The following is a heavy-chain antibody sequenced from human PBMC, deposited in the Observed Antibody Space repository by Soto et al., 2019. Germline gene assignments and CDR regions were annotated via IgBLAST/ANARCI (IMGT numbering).Heavy chain of an antibody. Sequence: SVKVSCKASGGTSSSYAISWVRQAPGQGLEWMGGIIPIFGTANYAQKFQGRVTITADESTSTAYMELSSLRSEDTAVYYCARLGSVWDVPPFDYWGQGTLVTVSS. CDR3: ARLGSVWDVPPFDY. CDR2: IIPIFGTA. CDR1: GGTSSSYA. V-gene: IGHV1-69*13. J-gene: IGHJ4*02. D-gene: IGHD3-16*01.